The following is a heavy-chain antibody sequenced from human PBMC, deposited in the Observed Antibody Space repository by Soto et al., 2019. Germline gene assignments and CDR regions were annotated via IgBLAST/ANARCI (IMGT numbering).Heavy chain of an antibody. Sequence: VQLLESGGGLVQPGGSLRLSCAASGFSFSSYAMDWVRQAPGKGLEWVSVISARGGSKYFADSVKGRFTISRDNSKNVLSLEMNSLTADDTAIYFCAKGSIEYSASVDNWGHGTLVLVSS. CDR2: ISARGGSK. J-gene: IGHJ4*01. V-gene: IGHV3-23*01. D-gene: IGHD5-12*01. CDR3: AKGSIEYSASVDN. CDR1: GFSFSSYA.